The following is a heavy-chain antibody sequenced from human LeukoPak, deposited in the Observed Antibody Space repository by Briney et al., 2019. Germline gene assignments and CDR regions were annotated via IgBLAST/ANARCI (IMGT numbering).Heavy chain of an antibody. Sequence: SETLSLTCAVSGGSFSSGTSYWGWLRQPPGKGLEWIGSIHYSGNTYYNPSLKSRVTVSADTSKNQVSLKLTSVTAADTAVYFCARPFPLNRRTGFDYWGQGTLVTVSS. D-gene: IGHD1-14*01. V-gene: IGHV4-39*01. CDR2: IHYSGNT. J-gene: IGHJ4*02. CDR1: GGSFSSGTSY. CDR3: ARPFPLNRRTGFDY.